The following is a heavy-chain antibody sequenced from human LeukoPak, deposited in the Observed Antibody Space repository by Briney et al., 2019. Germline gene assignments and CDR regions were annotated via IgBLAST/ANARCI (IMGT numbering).Heavy chain of an antibody. D-gene: IGHD2-15*01. V-gene: IGHV4-30-4*07. Sequence: SETLSLTCAVSGGSISSGSYSWTWIRQPPGTGLEWIGYFFYTGSTYYNPSLKSRVTISLDTSKNHFSLKLSSVTAADTAVYYCARGAGSTISNDAFDIWGQGTMVTVSS. J-gene: IGHJ3*02. CDR2: FFYTGST. CDR3: ARGAGSTISNDAFDI. CDR1: GGSISSGSYS.